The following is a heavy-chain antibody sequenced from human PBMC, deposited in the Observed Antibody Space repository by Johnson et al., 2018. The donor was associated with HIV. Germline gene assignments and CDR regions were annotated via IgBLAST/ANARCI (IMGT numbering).Heavy chain of an antibody. J-gene: IGHJ3*02. V-gene: IGHV3-NL1*01. Sequence: QVQLVESGGGVVQPGRSLRLSCAASGFTFSSYAMHWVRQAPGKGLEWVAVIYSGGSTYYADSVKGRFTISRDNSKNTLYLQMNSLRAEDTAVYYCARPRPRSAVDIWGQGTMVTVSS. D-gene: IGHD6-6*01. CDR3: ARPRPRSAVDI. CDR2: IYSGGST. CDR1: GFTFSSYA.